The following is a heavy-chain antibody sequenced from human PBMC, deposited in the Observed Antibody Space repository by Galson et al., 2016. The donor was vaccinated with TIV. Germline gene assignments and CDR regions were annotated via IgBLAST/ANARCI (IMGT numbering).Heavy chain of an antibody. J-gene: IGHJ4*02. CDR2: ISAHNGNP. V-gene: IGHV1-18*01. CDR1: GYTFTSYG. CDR3: ARDWDVYSYYCDY. D-gene: IGHD2-21*01. Sequence: QSGAEVKKPGASVKVSCKASGYTFTSYGISWVRQAPGQGLEWMGWISAHNGNPNYAQKFQGRVTMTTDTSTSTASMELRSLTSDDTAVYYCARDWDVYSYYCDYWGQGTLVTVSS.